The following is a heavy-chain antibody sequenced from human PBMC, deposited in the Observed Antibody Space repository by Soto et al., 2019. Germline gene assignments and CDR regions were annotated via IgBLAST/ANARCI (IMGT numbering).Heavy chain of an antibody. V-gene: IGHV4-38-2*01. Sequence: QIQLQESGPGLVKPSETLSLTCAVSGYSISSGYYWGWIRQSPGKGLEWIGSIHYSGSTYYNPSLKSRITISIDTSKNQSSLKLTSVTAADTAVYFCARVDNIVAVKWFDPWGQGTLVTVSS. CDR2: IHYSGST. CDR1: GYSISSGYY. D-gene: IGHD6-13*01. CDR3: ARVDNIVAVKWFDP. J-gene: IGHJ5*02.